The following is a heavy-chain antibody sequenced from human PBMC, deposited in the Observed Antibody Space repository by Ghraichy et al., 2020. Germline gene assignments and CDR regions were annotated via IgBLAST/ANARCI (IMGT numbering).Heavy chain of an antibody. CDR3: AADFPLPATICNY. J-gene: IGHJ4*01. CDR2: IVVCSGNT. D-gene: IGHD5-12*01. V-gene: IGHV1-58*01. Sequence: IGWIVVCSGNTNYAQKFQERVTLTRDMSTSTAYMELSSLRSEDTAVYYCAADFPLPATICNYWGHLTLITVAT.